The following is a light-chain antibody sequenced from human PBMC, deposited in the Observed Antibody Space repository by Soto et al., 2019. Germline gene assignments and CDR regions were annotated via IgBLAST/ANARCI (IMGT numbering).Light chain of an antibody. CDR1: SSNIGSNY. CDR3: AAWDDSLSGWV. CDR2: TNN. J-gene: IGLJ3*02. V-gene: IGLV1-47*01. Sequence: QSVLTQPPSASGTPGQRVTISCSGSSSNIGSNYVFWYQQLPGTAPKLLIYTNNQRPSGVPDRFSGSKSGTSASLAISGLRSVDEADYYCAAWDDSLSGWVFGGGTKLTVL.